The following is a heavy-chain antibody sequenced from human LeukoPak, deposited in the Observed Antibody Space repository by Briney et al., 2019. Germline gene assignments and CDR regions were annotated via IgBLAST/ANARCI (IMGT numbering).Heavy chain of an antibody. CDR2: ISYDGSNK. J-gene: IGHJ6*03. Sequence: PGGSLRLSCAASGFTFSSYAMHWVRQAPGKGLEWVAVISYDGSNKYYADSVKGRFTISRDNAKNSLYLQMNSLRAEDTAVYYCARVGYCSGGSCYPTFRYYYYYMDVWGEGTTVTISS. V-gene: IGHV3-30*04. D-gene: IGHD2-15*01. CDR1: GFTFSSYA. CDR3: ARVGYCSGGSCYPTFRYYYYYMDV.